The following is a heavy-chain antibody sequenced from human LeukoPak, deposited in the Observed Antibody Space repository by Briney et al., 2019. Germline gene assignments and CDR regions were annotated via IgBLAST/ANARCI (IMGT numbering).Heavy chain of an antibody. CDR2: ISAYNGNT. V-gene: IGHV1-18*01. CDR1: GYIFTSYG. J-gene: IGHJ5*02. Sequence: ASVNVSCKASGYIFTSYGISWVRQAPGQGLEWMGWISAYNGNTNYAQKLQGRVTMTTDTSTSTAYMELRSLRSDDTAVYYCARDSVRRGGNSGARWFDPWGQGTLVTVSS. CDR3: ARDSVRRGGNSGARWFDP. D-gene: IGHD4-23*01.